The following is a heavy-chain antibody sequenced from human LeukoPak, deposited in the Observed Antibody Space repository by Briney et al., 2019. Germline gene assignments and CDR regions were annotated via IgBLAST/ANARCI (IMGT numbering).Heavy chain of an antibody. CDR3: ARDEVVVVAATTRLYNWFDP. J-gene: IGHJ5*02. D-gene: IGHD2-15*01. CDR1: GDSVSSNSAA. Sequence: SQTLSLPCAISGDSVSSNSAAWNWIRQSPSRGLEWLGRTYYRSKWYNDYAVSVKSRITINPDTSKNQFSLQLNSVTPEDTAVYYCARDEVVVVAATTRLYNWFDPWGQGTLVTVSS. CDR2: TYYRSKWYN. V-gene: IGHV6-1*01.